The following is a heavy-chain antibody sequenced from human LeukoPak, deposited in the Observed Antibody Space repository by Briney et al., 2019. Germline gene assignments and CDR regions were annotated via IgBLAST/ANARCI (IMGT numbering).Heavy chain of an antibody. D-gene: IGHD3-22*01. V-gene: IGHV3-23*01. Sequence: GGSLRLSCAASGFTFNSYAMSWVRQAPGKGLEWVSFISPSADRTSNADSVEGRFTISRDNPRNTLYLQMNSLRDEDTAVYYCAIMHGYYDGSGYWVQWGQGTLVTVSS. CDR1: GFTFNSYA. CDR2: ISPSADRT. CDR3: AIMHGYYDGSGYWVQ. J-gene: IGHJ4*02.